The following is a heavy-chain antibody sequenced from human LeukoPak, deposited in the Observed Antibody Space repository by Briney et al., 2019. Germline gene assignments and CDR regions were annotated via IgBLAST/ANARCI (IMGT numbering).Heavy chain of an antibody. Sequence: PSETLSLTCAVSGGSISSGGYSWSWIRQPPGKGLEWIGYIYHSGSTYYNPSLKSRVTISVDRSKNQFSLKLSSVTAADTAVYYCARGREYPAPYYFDYWGQGTLVTVSS. V-gene: IGHV4-30-2*01. D-gene: IGHD6-6*01. J-gene: IGHJ4*02. CDR1: GGSISSGGYS. CDR2: IYHSGST. CDR3: ARGREYPAPYYFDY.